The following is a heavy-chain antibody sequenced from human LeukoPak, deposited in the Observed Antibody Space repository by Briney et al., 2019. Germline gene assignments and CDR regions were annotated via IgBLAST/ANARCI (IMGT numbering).Heavy chain of an antibody. CDR2: MNPNNGNT. D-gene: IGHD2-2*01. V-gene: IGHV1-8*01. Sequence: ASVKVSCKASGYTFTSYDINWVRQANGQGLEWMGWMNPNNGNTGYAQKFQGRVTMTRNTSISTAYMELSSLRSEDSAVYYCARGYCYSTSCYQNWFDPWGQGTLVTVSS. CDR1: GYTFTSYD. J-gene: IGHJ5*02. CDR3: ARGYCYSTSCYQNWFDP.